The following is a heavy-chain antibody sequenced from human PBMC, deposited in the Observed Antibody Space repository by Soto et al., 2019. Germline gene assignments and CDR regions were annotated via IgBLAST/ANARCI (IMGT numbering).Heavy chain of an antibody. D-gene: IGHD2-2*01. Sequence: QVQLQESGPGLVTPSETLSLTCTVSGDSISGGASFWRWIRQPPGKGLEWIANVYYSGSSYYNPSHKSRLTRSVETTKNQFSLQLKSMTAADTAVYYCAKLACTSSTCYVPGWFDPWVQGTLVTVSS. V-gene: IGHV4-31*03. J-gene: IGHJ5*02. CDR1: GDSISGGASF. CDR2: VYYSGSS. CDR3: AKLACTSSTCYVPGWFDP.